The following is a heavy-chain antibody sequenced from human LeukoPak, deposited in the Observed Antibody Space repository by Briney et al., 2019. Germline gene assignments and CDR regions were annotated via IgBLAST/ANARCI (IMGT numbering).Heavy chain of an antibody. D-gene: IGHD6-13*01. CDR3: ASLGAAAVEGPRSFYFDY. V-gene: IGHV3-33*01. Sequence: GGSLRLSCAASGFTFSSYGMHWVRQAPGKGSEWVAVIWYDGSNKYYADSVRGRFTISRDNSKNTLYLQMNSLRAEDTAVYYCASLGAAAVEGPRSFYFDYWGQGTLVTVSS. J-gene: IGHJ4*02. CDR1: GFTFSSYG. CDR2: IWYDGSNK.